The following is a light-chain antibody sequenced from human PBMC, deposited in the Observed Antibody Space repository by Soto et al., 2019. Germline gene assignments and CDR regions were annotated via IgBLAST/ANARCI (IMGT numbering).Light chain of an antibody. CDR3: QQYNLYSLT. J-gene: IGKJ5*01. Sequence: DIQMTQSPSTLSASVGGRVTITCRASQSISSWLAWYQQKPGKAPKLLIYDASSLESGVPSRFSGSGSGTEFTLTISSLQPDDFATYYCQQYNLYSLTFGQGTRLEIK. CDR2: DAS. CDR1: QSISSW. V-gene: IGKV1-5*01.